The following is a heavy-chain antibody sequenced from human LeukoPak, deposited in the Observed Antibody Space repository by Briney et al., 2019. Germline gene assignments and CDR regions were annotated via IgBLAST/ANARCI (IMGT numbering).Heavy chain of an antibody. CDR1: GFTLSNAW. J-gene: IGHJ4*02. V-gene: IGHV3-15*01. CDR2: IKSKTNGETR. D-gene: IGHD6-19*01. CDR3: ATSLEWLPTDY. Sequence: GGSLRLSCAASGFTLSNAWMIWVRQAPGKGLEWVARIKSKTNGETRDYAAPVKGRFTISRDDSKNSLYLQMNSLKIDDTAMYYCATSLEWLPTDYWGQGTLVTVSS.